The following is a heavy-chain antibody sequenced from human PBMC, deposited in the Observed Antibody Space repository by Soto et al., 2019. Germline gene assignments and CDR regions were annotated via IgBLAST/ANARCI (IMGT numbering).Heavy chain of an antibody. CDR1: GYSISSSNW. D-gene: IGHD3-10*01. V-gene: IGHV4-28*01. Sequence: SETLYLTCAVSGYSISSSNWWGWIRQPPGKGLEWIGYIYYSGTTYYNPSLKSRVTMSVDTSKNQFSLKLTSVPAADTAVYYCFRYYDGSATRVDFWGQGTLVTVSS. J-gene: IGHJ4*01. CDR2: IYYSGTT. CDR3: FRYYDGSATRVDF.